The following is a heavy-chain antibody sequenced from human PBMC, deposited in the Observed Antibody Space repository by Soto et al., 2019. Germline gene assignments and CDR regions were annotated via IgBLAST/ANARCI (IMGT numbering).Heavy chain of an antibody. CDR3: AAEDVWFGETLYYYGMDV. D-gene: IGHD3-10*01. J-gene: IGHJ6*02. V-gene: IGHV1-58*01. CDR2: IVVGSGNT. CDR1: GFTFTSSA. Sequence: SVKVSCKASGFTFTSSAVQWVRQARGQRLERIGWIVVGSGNTNYAQKFQERVTITRDMSTSTAYMELSSLRSEDTAVYYCAAEDVWFGETLYYYGMDVWGQGTTVTVSS.